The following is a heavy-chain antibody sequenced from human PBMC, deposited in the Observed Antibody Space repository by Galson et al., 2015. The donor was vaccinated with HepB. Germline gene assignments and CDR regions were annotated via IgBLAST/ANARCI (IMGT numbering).Heavy chain of an antibody. D-gene: IGHD6-25*01. Sequence: SLRLSCAASGFTFSGYGMHWVRQAPGKGLEWVAVISYDGSYKFYADSVKGRFTISRDNSKNTLYLQMISLRAEDTAIYYCAKGGRGAAYYYYGMDVWGQGTTVTVSS. V-gene: IGHV3-30*18. J-gene: IGHJ6*02. CDR1: GFTFSGYG. CDR3: AKGGRGAAYYYYGMDV. CDR2: ISYDGSYK.